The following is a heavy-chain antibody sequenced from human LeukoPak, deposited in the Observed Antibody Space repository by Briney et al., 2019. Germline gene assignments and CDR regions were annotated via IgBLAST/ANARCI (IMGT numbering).Heavy chain of an antibody. V-gene: IGHV3-53*01. D-gene: IGHD5-18*01. CDR2: IQNSGKT. CDR1: GLSVRTNF. Sequence: GGSLRLSCEVSGLSVRTNFMSWVRQAPGKGLEWVSVIQNSGKTYYADSAKGRFTVSRDDSKNTMFLQMNNLRAEDTAVYYCARDGNSNGYDFWGQGTLVTVSS. CDR3: ARDGNSNGYDF. J-gene: IGHJ4*02.